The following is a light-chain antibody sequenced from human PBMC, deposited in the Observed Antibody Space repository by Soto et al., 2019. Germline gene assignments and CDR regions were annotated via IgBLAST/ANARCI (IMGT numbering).Light chain of an antibody. V-gene: IGKV2-24*01. J-gene: IGKJ4*02. Sequence: DIVMTQTPLSSPVTLGQAASISCRSSQSLVHSDGNTYLIWLQQRPGQPPILLLYKISNRFSGVPERFSGSGSGADVTLKINSVEAEDVGLYSRMPAKQLPLTFGGGTKVEI. CDR1: QSLVHSDGNTY. CDR2: KIS. CDR3: MPAKQLPLT.